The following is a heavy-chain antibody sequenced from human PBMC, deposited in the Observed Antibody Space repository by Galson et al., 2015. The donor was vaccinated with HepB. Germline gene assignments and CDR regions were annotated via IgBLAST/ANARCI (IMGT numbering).Heavy chain of an antibody. Sequence: TLSLTCTVSGVSISSGGYYWSWIRQHPGKGLELIGYLYYSGSTYYNPSLKSRITISVDTSKNQFSLKLSSVTAADTAVCYCATGTVILYYLDNWGQGSLVTVSS. J-gene: IGHJ4*02. V-gene: IGHV4-31*03. CDR1: GVSISSGGYY. D-gene: IGHD2-21*01. CDR3: ATGTVILYYLDN. CDR2: LYYSGST.